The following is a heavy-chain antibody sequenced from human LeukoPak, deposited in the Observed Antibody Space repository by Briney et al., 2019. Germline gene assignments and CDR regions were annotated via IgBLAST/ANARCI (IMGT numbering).Heavy chain of an antibody. D-gene: IGHD6-13*01. Sequence: SETLSLTCDVSGGSITQTNYWTWVRQPPGKGLEWIGEVNLQGSTNYNPSLMGRVAISVDTSENHVSLQLTSVTAADTAVYYCARADLSSSWTENFDYWGQGTLVTVSS. J-gene: IGHJ4*02. CDR1: GGSITQTNY. CDR3: ARADLSSSWTENFDY. CDR2: VNLQGST. V-gene: IGHV4-4*02.